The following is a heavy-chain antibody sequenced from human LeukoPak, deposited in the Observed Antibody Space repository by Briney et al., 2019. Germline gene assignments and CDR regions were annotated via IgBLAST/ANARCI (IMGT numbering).Heavy chain of an antibody. J-gene: IGHJ4*02. CDR2: INHSGST. D-gene: IGHD3-10*01. CDR1: GGSFSGYY. Sequence: SETLSLTCAVYGGSFSGYYWSWIRQPPGKGLEWIGEINHSGSTNYNPSLKSRVTISVDTSKNQFSLKLSSVTAADTAVYYCARDGGGIYGSGSYYNAPIWGQGTLVTVSS. V-gene: IGHV4-34*01. CDR3: ARDGGGIYGSGSYYNAPI.